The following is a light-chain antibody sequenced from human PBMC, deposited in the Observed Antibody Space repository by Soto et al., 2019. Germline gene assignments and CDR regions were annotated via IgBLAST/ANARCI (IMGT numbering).Light chain of an antibody. CDR2: ALS. CDR3: QQYNKWPLT. V-gene: IGKV3-15*01. J-gene: IGKJ1*01. Sequence: EIMMTQSPCTLSAAPGERATLSFRASQSVSSTLAWYQQKTGQAPRLLLYALSTRATGIPARFSGSGSWTEFTLTISSLQSEDFAVDYCQQYNKWPLTFGKGTKVYIK. CDR1: QSVSST.